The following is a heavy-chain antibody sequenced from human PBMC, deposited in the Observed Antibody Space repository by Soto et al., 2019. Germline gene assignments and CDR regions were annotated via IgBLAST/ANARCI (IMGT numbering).Heavy chain of an antibody. CDR1: GFTFSRYG. CDR3: ARDFPYMDY. Sequence: QVQLVESGGGVVQPGRSLRLSCAASGFTFSRYGMHWVRQAPGKGLEWVAVMSYDGRNKYYADSVKGRFTISRDNSKNTLYLQMNSLRAEDTAVYYCARDFPYMDYWGQGTLVTVSS. CDR2: MSYDGRNK. J-gene: IGHJ4*02. D-gene: IGHD3-16*01. V-gene: IGHV3-30*03.